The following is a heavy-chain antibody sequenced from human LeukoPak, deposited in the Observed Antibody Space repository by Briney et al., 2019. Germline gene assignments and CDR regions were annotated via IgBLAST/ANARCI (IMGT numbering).Heavy chain of an antibody. V-gene: IGHV1-69*04. J-gene: IGHJ4*02. CDR3: ARGLDGDCYFN. D-gene: IGHD2-21*02. Sequence: ASVKVSCKASGGTFSSYAISWVRQAPGQGLEWMGRIIPILGIANYAQKFQGRVAITADKSTSTAYMELSSLRSEDTAVYYCARGLDGDCYFNWGQGTLVTVSS. CDR2: IIPILGIA. CDR1: GGTFSSYA.